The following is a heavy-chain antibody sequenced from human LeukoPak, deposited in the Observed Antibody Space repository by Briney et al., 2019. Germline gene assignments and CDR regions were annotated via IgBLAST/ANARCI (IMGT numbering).Heavy chain of an antibody. CDR3: ARASYCSSWYVGSVTFDY. CDR2: INPSGGST. J-gene: IGHJ4*02. V-gene: IGHV1-46*01. CDR1: GYTFTSYY. D-gene: IGHD6-13*01. Sequence: ASVKVSCKASGYTFTSYYMHWVRQAPGQGLEWMGIINPSGGSTSYAQKFQGRVTMTRDMSTSTVYMELSSLRSEDTAVYYCARASYCSSWYVGSVTFDYWGQGTLVTVSS.